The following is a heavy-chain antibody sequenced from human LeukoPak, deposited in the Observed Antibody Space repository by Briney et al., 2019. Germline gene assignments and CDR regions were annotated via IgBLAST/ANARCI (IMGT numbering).Heavy chain of an antibody. V-gene: IGHV4-39*01. CDR2: IYYSGST. D-gene: IGHD6-19*01. J-gene: IGHJ4*02. CDR1: GGSISSSDYY. Sequence: PSETLSLTCTVSGGSISSSDYYWGWIRQPPGKWLEWIGSIYYSGSTHYNPSLKSRVTISVDTSKNQFSLKLNSVTAADTALYYCARHSSGWIYYFDYWGQGTLVTVSS. CDR3: ARHSSGWIYYFDY.